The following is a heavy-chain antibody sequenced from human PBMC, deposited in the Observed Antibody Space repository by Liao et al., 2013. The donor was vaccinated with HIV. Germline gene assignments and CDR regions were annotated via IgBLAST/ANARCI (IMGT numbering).Heavy chain of an antibody. V-gene: IGHV4-34*09. CDR3: ARDLTYDSTSYWYFDL. Sequence: QVQLQESGPGLVKPSETLSLTCAVYGGSFSGYYWSWIRQPPGKGLEWIGGNQSQWKHQLQPVPQESSHHISRHVQEPVLPETDFCDCRRHGRLYCARDLTYDSTSYWYFDLWAVAPWLLSPQ. CDR1: GGSFSGYY. D-gene: IGHD3-10*01. CDR2: QSQWKH. J-gene: IGHJ2*01.